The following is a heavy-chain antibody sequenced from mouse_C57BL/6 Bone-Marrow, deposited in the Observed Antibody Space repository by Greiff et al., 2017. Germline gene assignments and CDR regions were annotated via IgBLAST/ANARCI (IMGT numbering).Heavy chain of an antibody. V-gene: IGHV1-81*01. CDR2: IYPRSGNT. D-gene: IGHD2-10*02. J-gene: IGHJ1*03. Sequence: VQLQQSGAELARPGASVKLSCKASGYTFTSYGISWVKQRTGQGLEWIGEIYPRSGNTYYNEKFKGKATLTADKSSSTAYMELRSLTSEDSAVYFCARRGVWRDWYFEVWGTGTTVTVSS. CDR3: ARRGVWRDWYFEV. CDR1: GYTFTSYG.